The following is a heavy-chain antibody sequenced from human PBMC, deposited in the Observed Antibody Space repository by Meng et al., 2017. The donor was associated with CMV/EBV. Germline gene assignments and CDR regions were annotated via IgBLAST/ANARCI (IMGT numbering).Heavy chain of an antibody. CDR2: ISYDGSNK. V-gene: IGHV3-30*04. CDR3: AKIAGIVVVPAARPYYFDY. D-gene: IGHD2-2*01. Sequence: GESLKISCAASGFTFSSYAMHWVRQAPGKGLEWVAVISYDGSNKYYADSVKGRFTISRDNSKNTLYLQMNSLRAEDTAVYYCAKIAGIVVVPAARPYYFDYWGQGTLVTVSS. CDR1: GFTFSSYA. J-gene: IGHJ4*02.